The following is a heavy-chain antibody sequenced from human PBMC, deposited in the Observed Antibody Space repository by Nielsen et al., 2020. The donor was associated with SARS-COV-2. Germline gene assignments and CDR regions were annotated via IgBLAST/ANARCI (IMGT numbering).Heavy chain of an antibody. CDR3: ARTSATGYSDF. D-gene: IGHD5-12*01. CDR1: GFSLTTSKMC. CDR2: IDWDDET. V-gene: IGHV2-70*01. J-gene: IGHJ4*02. Sequence: SGPTPVKPTQTLILTCSFSGFSLTTSKMCVSWIRQPPGKALEWLALIDWDDETLYSTSLKTRLTISKDTSKSQVVLTMTNMDPVDTATYYCARTSATGYSDFWGQGALVTIS.